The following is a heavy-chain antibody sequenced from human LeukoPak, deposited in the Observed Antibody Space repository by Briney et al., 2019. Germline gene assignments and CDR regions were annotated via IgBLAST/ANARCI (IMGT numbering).Heavy chain of an antibody. V-gene: IGHV1-2*06. J-gene: IGHJ4*02. CDR1: GYTFTGYY. CDR3: ARECSSTSCHGEIDY. CDR2: INPNSGGT. Sequence: ASVKVSCKASGYTFTGYYMHWVRQAPGQGLEWMGRINPNSGGTNYAQKFQGRVTITRNTSISTAYMELSSLRSEDTAVYYCARECSSTSCHGEIDYWGQGTLVTVSS. D-gene: IGHD2-2*01.